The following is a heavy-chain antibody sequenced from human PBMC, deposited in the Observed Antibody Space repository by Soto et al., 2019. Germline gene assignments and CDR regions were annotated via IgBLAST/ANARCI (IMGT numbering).Heavy chain of an antibody. Sequence: LRLSCAASWFTFSGSAMHWVRQASGKGLEWVGRIRSKANSYATAYAASVKGRFTISRDDSKNTAYLQMNSLKTEDTAVYYCTRQRYYDSHSYFDYWGQGTLVTVSS. CDR2: IRSKANSYAT. D-gene: IGHD3-22*01. V-gene: IGHV3-73*01. CDR3: TRQRYYDSHSYFDY. J-gene: IGHJ4*02. CDR1: WFTFSGSA.